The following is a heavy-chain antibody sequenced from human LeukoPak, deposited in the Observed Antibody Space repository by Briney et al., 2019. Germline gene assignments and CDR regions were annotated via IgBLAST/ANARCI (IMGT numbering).Heavy chain of an antibody. D-gene: IGHD4-17*01. J-gene: IGHJ4*02. Sequence: GGSLRLSCAASGFTFSRYAMSWVRQAPGKGLEWVSGIRGSAGTTHYTDSVKGRFSISRDNSKNTLYLEMNSLRAEDTALYYCAKDYDDSQGLLDYWGQGTLVTVSS. V-gene: IGHV3-23*01. CDR2: IRGSAGTT. CDR3: AKDYDDSQGLLDY. CDR1: GFTFSRYA.